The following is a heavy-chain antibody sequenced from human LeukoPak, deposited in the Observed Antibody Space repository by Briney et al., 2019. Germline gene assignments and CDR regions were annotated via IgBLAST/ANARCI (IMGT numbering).Heavy chain of an antibody. CDR3: AADRGDYSGSYWTAFDI. V-gene: IGHV1-24*01. Sequence: GASVKVSCKVSEYTLTELSMHWVRQAPGKGLEWLGGFDPEDGEIIYAQKFQGRVTMSDDTSTDTAYMELGSLRSDDTAVYYYAADRGDYSGSYWTAFDIWGQGIMVTVSS. CDR2: FDPEDGEI. J-gene: IGHJ3*02. CDR1: EYTLTELS. D-gene: IGHD1-26*01.